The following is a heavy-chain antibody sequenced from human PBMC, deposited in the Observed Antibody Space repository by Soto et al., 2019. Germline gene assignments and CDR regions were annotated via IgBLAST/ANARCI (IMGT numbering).Heavy chain of an antibody. Sequence: KPSETLSLTCAVYGGSFSGYYWSWIRQPPGKGLEWIGEINHSGSTNYNPSLKSRVTISVDTSKNQFSLKLSSVTAADTAVYYCARVPPAPFDYWGQGTLVTVSS. CDR2: INHSGST. CDR3: ARVPPAPFDY. V-gene: IGHV4-34*01. CDR1: GGSFSGYY. J-gene: IGHJ4*02.